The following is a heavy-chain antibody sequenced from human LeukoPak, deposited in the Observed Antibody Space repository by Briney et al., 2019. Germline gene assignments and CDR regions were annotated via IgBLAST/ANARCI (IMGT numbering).Heavy chain of an antibody. CDR1: GFTFNIYG. CDR3: ARAGIDNALDY. CDR2: IWYDGSNK. Sequence: GMSLRLSCAASGFTFNIYGINWVRQAPGKGLEWVAIIWYDGSNKYFAESVMGRFTISRDNSRNTVDLQMNSLRIEDTAVYHCARAGIDNALDYWGQGTQVTVSS. J-gene: IGHJ4*02. D-gene: IGHD2-2*01. V-gene: IGHV3-33*01.